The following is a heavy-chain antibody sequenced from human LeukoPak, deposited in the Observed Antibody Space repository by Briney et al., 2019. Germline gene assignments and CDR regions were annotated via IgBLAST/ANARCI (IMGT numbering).Heavy chain of an antibody. CDR1: GFTFSSFA. V-gene: IGHV3-23*01. CDR3: AKDDGSGKNGMDV. Sequence: PGGSLRLSCAASGFTFSSFAMTWVRQAPGKGLEWVSVINTGGGTTDYADSVKGRFTISRDNSKNTLYLQMNSLRAEDTALYYCAKDDGSGKNGMDVWGKGTTVTVSS. J-gene: IGHJ6*04. CDR2: INTGGGTT. D-gene: IGHD3-10*01.